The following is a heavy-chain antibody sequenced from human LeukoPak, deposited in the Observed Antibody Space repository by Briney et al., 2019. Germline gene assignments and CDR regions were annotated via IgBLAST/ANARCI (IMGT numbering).Heavy chain of an antibody. D-gene: IGHD3-9*01. V-gene: IGHV4-34*01. CDR2: INHSGIT. CDR3: ARVRRYYDILTGYSADAFDI. Sequence: SETLSLTCAVYGGSFSGYYWSWIRQPPGKGLEWIGEINHSGITNYNPSLKSRVTISVDTSKNQFSLKLSSVTAADTAVYYCARVRRYYDILTGYSADAFDIWGQGTMVTVSS. J-gene: IGHJ3*02. CDR1: GGSFSGYY.